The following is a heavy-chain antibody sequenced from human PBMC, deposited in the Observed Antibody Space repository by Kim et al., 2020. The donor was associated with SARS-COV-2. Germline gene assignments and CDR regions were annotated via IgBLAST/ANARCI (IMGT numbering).Heavy chain of an antibody. V-gene: IGHV4-38-2*02. D-gene: IGHD3-22*01. J-gene: IGHJ3*01. CDR2: IYHSGST. Sequence: SETLSLTCTVSGYSISSGYYWGWIRQPPGKGLEWIGSIYHSGSTYYNPSLKSRVTISVDTSKNQFSLKLSSVTAADTAVYDCARDPSTMIVVVSWGGDA. CDR3: ARDPSTMIVVVSWGGDA. CDR1: GYSISSGYY.